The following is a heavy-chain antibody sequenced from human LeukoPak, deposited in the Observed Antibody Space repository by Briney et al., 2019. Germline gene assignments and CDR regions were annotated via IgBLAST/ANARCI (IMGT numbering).Heavy chain of an antibody. CDR1: GGTFSSYS. CDR3: AREIGPIQLHLWGSAFDY. Sequence: ASVKVSCKDSGGTFSSYSINWVRQAPRQGLEWMGGIIPLFNTPNYAQKFQGRVTMTRDTSTSTVYMELSSLRSEDSAVYYCAREIGPIQLHLWGSAFDYWGQGTLVTVSS. V-gene: IGHV1-69*05. J-gene: IGHJ4*02. CDR2: IIPLFNTP. D-gene: IGHD5-18*01.